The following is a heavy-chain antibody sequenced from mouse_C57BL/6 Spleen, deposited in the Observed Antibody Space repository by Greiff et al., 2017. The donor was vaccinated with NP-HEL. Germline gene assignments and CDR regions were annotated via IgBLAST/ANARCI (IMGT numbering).Heavy chain of an antibody. J-gene: IGHJ4*01. V-gene: IGHV1-64*01. D-gene: IGHD1-1*01. CDR2: IHPNSGST. CDR1: GYTFTSYW. Sequence: VQLQQSGAELVKPGASVKLSCKASGYTFTSYWMHWVKQRPGQGLEWIGMIHPNSGSTNYNEKFKSKATLTVDKSSSTAYMQLSSLTSEDSAVYYCARAGTTVRYAMDYWGQGTSVTVSS. CDR3: ARAGTTVRYAMDY.